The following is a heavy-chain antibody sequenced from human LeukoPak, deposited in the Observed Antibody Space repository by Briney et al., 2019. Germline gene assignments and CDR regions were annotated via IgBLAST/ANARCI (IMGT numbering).Heavy chain of an antibody. CDR3: AKSIDYDFWSGYYFPDY. CDR2: ISGSGGST. D-gene: IGHD3-3*01. V-gene: IGHV3-23*01. J-gene: IGHJ4*02. Sequence: PGGSLRLSCAAAGFTFSSYAMSWVRQAPGKGVEWVAAISGSGGSTYYADSVKGRFTISRDNSKNTLYLQMNSLRAEDTAVYYCAKSIDYDFWSGYYFPDYWGQGTLVTVSS. CDR1: GFTFSSYA.